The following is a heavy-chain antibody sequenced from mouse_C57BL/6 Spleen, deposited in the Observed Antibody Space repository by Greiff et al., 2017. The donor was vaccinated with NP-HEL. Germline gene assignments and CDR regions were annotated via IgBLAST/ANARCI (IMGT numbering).Heavy chain of an antibody. V-gene: IGHV1-78*01. CDR3: AREGYDYPYYYAMDY. CDR1: GYTFTDHT. Sequence: QVQLQQSDAELVKPGASVKISCKVSGYTFTDHTIHWMKQRPEQGLEWIGYIYPRDGSTKYNEKFKGKATLTADKSSSTAYMQLNSLTSEDSAVYFCAREGYDYPYYYAMDYWGQGTSVTVSS. J-gene: IGHJ4*01. D-gene: IGHD2-4*01. CDR2: IYPRDGST.